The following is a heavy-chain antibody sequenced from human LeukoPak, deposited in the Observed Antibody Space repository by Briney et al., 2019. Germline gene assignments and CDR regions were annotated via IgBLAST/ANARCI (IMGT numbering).Heavy chain of an antibody. J-gene: IGHJ4*02. CDR2: ISGSSNYI. Sequence: GGSLRLSCAASGFTFSSYAMSWVRQAPGKGLEWVSSISGSSNYIYYADSVKGRFTISRDNAKNSLYLQMNSLTAEDTTVYYCARGPPFDYWGQGILVTVSS. V-gene: IGHV3-21*01. CDR3: ARGPPFDY. CDR1: GFTFSSYA.